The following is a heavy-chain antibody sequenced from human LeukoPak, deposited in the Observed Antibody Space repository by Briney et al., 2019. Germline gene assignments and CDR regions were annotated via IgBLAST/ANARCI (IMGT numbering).Heavy chain of an antibody. CDR2: IIRTGFST. Sequence: GGSLRLSCAASGFMFSNSDMGWVRQAPGRGLEWVSTIIRTGFSTFYADSVKGRFTISRDNSQNALYLQMNSLRAEDTAIYYCARSDYYDGTVYSYVFESWGQGTLVTLSS. D-gene: IGHD3-22*01. J-gene: IGHJ5*01. CDR1: GFMFSNSD. CDR3: ARSDYYDGTVYSYVFES. V-gene: IGHV3-23*01.